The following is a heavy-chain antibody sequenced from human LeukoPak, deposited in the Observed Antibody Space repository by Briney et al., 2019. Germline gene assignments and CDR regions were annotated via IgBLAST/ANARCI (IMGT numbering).Heavy chain of an antibody. CDR1: GFTFSTYA. Sequence: GGSLRLSCAVSGFTFSTYAMNWVRQPPGKGLEWVSSIVGSGGSSYYTDSVKGRFTISRDNSKNTLYLQMNSLRAEDTAVYYCARGVHYYDSSGYYSFDYWGQGTLVTVSS. CDR3: ARGVHYYDSSGYYSFDY. J-gene: IGHJ4*02. V-gene: IGHV3-23*01. CDR2: IVGSGGSS. D-gene: IGHD3-22*01.